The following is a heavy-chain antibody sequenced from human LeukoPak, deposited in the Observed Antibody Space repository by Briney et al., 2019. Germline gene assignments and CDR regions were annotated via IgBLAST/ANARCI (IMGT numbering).Heavy chain of an antibody. J-gene: IGHJ4*02. CDR2: ISYNGSNK. V-gene: IGHV3-30*18. CDR1: GFTFSSYG. CDR3: AKDLRGCSSTSCYEGTN. Sequence: PGRSLRLSCAASGFTFSSYGMHWVRQAPGKGLGWVAVISYNGSNKYYADSVKGRFTISRDNSKNTLYLQMNSLRAEDTAVYYCAKDLRGCSSTSCYEGTNWGQGTLVTVSS. D-gene: IGHD2-2*01.